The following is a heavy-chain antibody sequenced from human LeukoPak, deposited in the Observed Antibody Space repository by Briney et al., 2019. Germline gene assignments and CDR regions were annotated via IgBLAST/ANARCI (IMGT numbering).Heavy chain of an antibody. CDR2: ISSSSSYI. CDR3: ARDAYYDSSGYQLSDI. CDR1: GFTFSSYA. D-gene: IGHD3-22*01. Sequence: GGSLRLSCAASGFTFSSYAMSWVRQAPGKGLEWVSSISSSSSYIYYADSVKGRFTISRDNAKNSLYLQMNSLRAEDTAVYYCARDAYYDSSGYQLSDIWGQGTMVTVSS. J-gene: IGHJ3*02. V-gene: IGHV3-21*01.